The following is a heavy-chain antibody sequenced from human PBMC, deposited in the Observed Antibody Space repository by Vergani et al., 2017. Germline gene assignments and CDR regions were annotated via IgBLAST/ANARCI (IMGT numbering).Heavy chain of an antibody. CDR1: GFTFSSYA. D-gene: IGHD3-10*01. CDR3: ARDPEGSITMVRGVILLPYYMDV. Sequence: EVQLVESGGGLVQPGGSLRLSCAASGFTFSSYAMSWVRQAPGKGLEWVSAISGSGGSTYYADSVKGRFTISRDNSKNTLYLQMNSLRAEDTAVYYCARDPEGSITMVRGVILLPYYMDVWGKGTTVTVSS. V-gene: IGHV3-23*04. CDR2: ISGSGGST. J-gene: IGHJ6*03.